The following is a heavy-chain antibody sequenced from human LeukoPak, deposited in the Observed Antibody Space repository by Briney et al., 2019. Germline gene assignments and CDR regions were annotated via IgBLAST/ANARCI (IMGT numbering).Heavy chain of an antibody. J-gene: IGHJ4*02. CDR3: ARLYYYGSGTHFDY. CDR1: GGSISSDGYY. V-gene: IGHV4-31*03. D-gene: IGHD3-10*01. Sequence: PSETLSLTCTVSGGSISSDGYYWSWIRQHPGKGLEWIGYIYYSGSTYYNPSLKSRVTISVDTSKNQFSLKLSSVTAADTAVYYCARLYYYGSGTHFDYWGQGTLVTVSS. CDR2: IYYSGST.